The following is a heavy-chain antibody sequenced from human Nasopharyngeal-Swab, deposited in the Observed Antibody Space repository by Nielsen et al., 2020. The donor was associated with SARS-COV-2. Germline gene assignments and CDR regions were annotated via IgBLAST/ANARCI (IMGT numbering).Heavy chain of an antibody. CDR3: TRGLTGHIVQWNPSPY. V-gene: IGHV3-21*04. J-gene: IGHJ4*02. D-gene: IGHD1-14*01. CDR2: ISSGGNYR. CDR1: DFTFNTYT. Sequence: GESLKISCAASDFTFNTYTMTWVRQAPGKGLEWVSSISSGGNYRYYADSVKGRFTISRDNARSSVSLQMNTLRADDTALYFCTRGLTGHIVQWNPSPYWGQGTLVTVSS.